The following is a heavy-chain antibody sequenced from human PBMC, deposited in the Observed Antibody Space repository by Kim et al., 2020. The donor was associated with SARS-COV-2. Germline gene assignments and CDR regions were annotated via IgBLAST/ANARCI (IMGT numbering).Heavy chain of an antibody. V-gene: IGHV1-3*01. D-gene: IGHD1-1*01. Sequence: RNSPRLKGRVTITRDTSASTAYMELSSLRSEDLAVYFCATAERTDAEFDFWGQGTLVTVSS. CDR3: ATAERTDAEFDF. J-gene: IGHJ4*02.